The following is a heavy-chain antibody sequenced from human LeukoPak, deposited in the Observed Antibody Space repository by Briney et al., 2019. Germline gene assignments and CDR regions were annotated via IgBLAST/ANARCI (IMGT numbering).Heavy chain of an antibody. CDR3: ARDDYGMDV. J-gene: IGHJ6*02. V-gene: IGHV3-33*01. CDR2: VWYDGSNE. CDR1: GFTFSTYG. Sequence: RSLRLSCAASGFTFSTYGMHWVRQAPGKGLEWVAVVWYDGSNEYYADSVKGRFTISRDNSKNTLQLQMNSLRVEDTAVYYCARDDYGMDVWGQGTTVTVSS.